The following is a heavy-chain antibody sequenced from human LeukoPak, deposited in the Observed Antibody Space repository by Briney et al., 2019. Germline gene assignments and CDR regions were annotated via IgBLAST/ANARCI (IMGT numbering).Heavy chain of an antibody. J-gene: IGHJ3*02. Sequence: GGSLRLSCAASGFTLSSYAMSWVRQAPGKGLEWVSAISDSGGSTYYADSVKGRFTISRDNSKNTLYLQMNSLRAEDTAVYYCAKDLTGTTFGAFDIWGQGTMVTVSS. V-gene: IGHV3-23*01. CDR2: ISDSGGST. CDR1: GFTLSSYA. CDR3: AKDLTGTTFGAFDI. D-gene: IGHD1-1*01.